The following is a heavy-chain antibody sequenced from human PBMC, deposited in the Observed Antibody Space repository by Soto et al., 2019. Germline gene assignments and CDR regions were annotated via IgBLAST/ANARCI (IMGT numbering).Heavy chain of an antibody. CDR2: IYPSGTT. CDR3: ARDDYGSAGMDV. CDR1: GDYFSNYY. D-gene: IGHD3-10*01. V-gene: IGHV4-4*07. Sequence: KPSETLSLTCTVSGDYFSNYYWSWIRQPAGKGLEWIGRIYPSGTTNYNPSLKSRLTMSRDMSKNQFSLSLRSVTAADTAVYFCARDDYGSAGMDVWGQGTTVTVSS. J-gene: IGHJ6*02.